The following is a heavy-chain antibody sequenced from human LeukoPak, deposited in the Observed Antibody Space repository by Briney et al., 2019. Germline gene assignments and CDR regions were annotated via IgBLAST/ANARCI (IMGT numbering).Heavy chain of an antibody. D-gene: IGHD3-3*01. J-gene: IGHJ3*02. CDR2: IYTSGST. CDR1: GGSISNYY. V-gene: IGHV4-4*07. Sequence: SETLSLTCTVSGGSISNYYWSWIRQPAGKGLEWIGRIYTSGSTNYNPSLKSRVTMSVDTSKNQFSLKLSSVTAADTAVYYCARDKWALRFLEWSDAFDIWGQGTMVTVSS. CDR3: ARDKWALRFLEWSDAFDI.